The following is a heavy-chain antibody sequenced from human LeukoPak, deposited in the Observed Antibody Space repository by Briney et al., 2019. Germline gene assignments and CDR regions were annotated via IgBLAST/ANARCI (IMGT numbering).Heavy chain of an antibody. D-gene: IGHD3-10*01. CDR3: ARDAGSSLWFDP. CDR2: ISYDGSNK. CDR1: GFTFSSYG. V-gene: IGHV3-30*03. Sequence: GRSLRLSCAASGFTFSSYGMHWVRQAPGKGLEWVAVISYDGSNKYYADSVKGRFTISRDNSKNTLYLQMNSLRAEDTAVYYCARDAGSSLWFDPWGQGTLVTVSS. J-gene: IGHJ5*02.